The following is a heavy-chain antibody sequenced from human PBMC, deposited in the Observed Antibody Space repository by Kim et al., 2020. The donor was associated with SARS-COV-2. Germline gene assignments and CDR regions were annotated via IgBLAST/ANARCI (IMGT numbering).Heavy chain of an antibody. Sequence: YNAHSVKGRFTITRDTSKTARYLHVHSLVAEDTAMYYCAKTMTVTTPLFGYWGQGTLVTVSS. CDR3: AKTMTVTTPLFGY. J-gene: IGHJ4*02. V-gene: IGHV3-23*01. D-gene: IGHD4-17*01.